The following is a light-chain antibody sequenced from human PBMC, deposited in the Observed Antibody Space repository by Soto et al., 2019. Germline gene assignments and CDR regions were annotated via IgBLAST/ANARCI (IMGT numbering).Light chain of an antibody. V-gene: IGLV2-11*01. Sequence: QSALTQPRSVSGSPGQSVTISCTGTSSDVGGYKFVSWYQQHPGKAPKFMIYEVSKRPSGVPDRFSGSKSGNTAFLTISGLLAEDEADYYCCSYAGFYNSVFGTGTKVTVL. J-gene: IGLJ1*01. CDR3: CSYAGFYNSV. CDR1: SSDVGGYKF. CDR2: EVS.